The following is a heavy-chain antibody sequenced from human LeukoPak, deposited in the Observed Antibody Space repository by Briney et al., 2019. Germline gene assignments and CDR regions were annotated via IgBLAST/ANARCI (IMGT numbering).Heavy chain of an antibody. CDR3: ARGVVVGPSYRYFDL. CDR1: AGSISSYY. J-gene: IGHJ2*01. CDR2: LYYTGSP. D-gene: IGHD2-15*01. Sequence: SETLSLTCTVSAGSISSYYWTWIRQSPGKGLEWLGYLYYTGSPNYNPSVKSRVTISAGTSKHQFSLRLTSVTAQDTAVYYAARGVVVGPSYRYFDLWGRGALVTVSS. V-gene: IGHV4-59*01.